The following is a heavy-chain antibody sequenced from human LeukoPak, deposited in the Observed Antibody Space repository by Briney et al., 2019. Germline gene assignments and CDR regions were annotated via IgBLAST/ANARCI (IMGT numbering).Heavy chain of an antibody. Sequence: PGGSLRLSCAASGFTFSSYAMSWVRQAPGKGLEWVSAISGSGGDTYYADSVKGRFTISRDNSKNTLYLQMNSLRAEDTAVYYCAKSPIREPLWFGELYPGDFQHWGQGTLVTVSS. CDR3: AKSPIREPLWFGELYPGDFQH. CDR2: ISGSGGDT. V-gene: IGHV3-23*01. J-gene: IGHJ1*01. D-gene: IGHD3-10*01. CDR1: GFTFSSYA.